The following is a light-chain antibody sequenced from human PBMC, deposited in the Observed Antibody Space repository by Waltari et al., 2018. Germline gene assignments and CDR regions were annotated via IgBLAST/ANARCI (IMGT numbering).Light chain of an antibody. J-gene: IGLJ2*01. Sequence: QSALTQPASVSGSPGPSITISCTGTSSDVGGYNDVSWYQQHPGKAPKLMIYDVSKRPSGVSNRFSGSKSGTTASLTISGLQAEDEADYYCCSYAGSSTYVVFGGGTKLTVL. CDR3: CSYAGSSTYVV. V-gene: IGLV2-23*02. CDR1: SSDVGGYND. CDR2: DVS.